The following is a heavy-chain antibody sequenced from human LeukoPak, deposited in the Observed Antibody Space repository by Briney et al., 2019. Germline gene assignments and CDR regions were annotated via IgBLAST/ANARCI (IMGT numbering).Heavy chain of an antibody. CDR3: ARARCGSTSCYDYYYYGMDV. D-gene: IGHD2-2*01. Sequence: SETLSLTCTVSGGAISSSSHYWAWIRQPPGKGLEWIGSLHYSGSTYHNPSLKSRVTTSVDTSKNQFSLKLSSVTAADTAVYYCARARCGSTSCYDYYYYGMDVWGQGTTVTVSS. CDR1: GGAISSSSHY. CDR2: LHYSGST. V-gene: IGHV4-39*07. J-gene: IGHJ6*02.